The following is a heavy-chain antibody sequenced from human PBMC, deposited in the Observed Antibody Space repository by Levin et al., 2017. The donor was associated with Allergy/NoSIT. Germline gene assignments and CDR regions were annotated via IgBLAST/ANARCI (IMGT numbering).Heavy chain of an antibody. CDR2: ISSSGSTI. Sequence: PGESLKISCAASGFTFSSYEMNWVRQAPGKGLEWVSYISSSGSTIYYADSVKGRFTISRDNAKNSLYLQMNSLRAEDTAVYYCARGGAAPQYSKRFDYWGQGTLVTVSS. D-gene: IGHD4-11*01. CDR3: ARGGAAPQYSKRFDY. V-gene: IGHV3-48*03. J-gene: IGHJ4*02. CDR1: GFTFSSYE.